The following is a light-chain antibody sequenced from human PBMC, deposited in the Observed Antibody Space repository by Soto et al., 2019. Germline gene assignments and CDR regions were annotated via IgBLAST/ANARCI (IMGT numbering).Light chain of an antibody. CDR2: AAI. CDR3: QQGNSFPLT. V-gene: IGKV1-12*01. Sequence: DIQMTQSPSSVSASIGDRVTITCLASQDIDSWLAWFQQKPGEAPRLLIYAAISLHSGVPSRFSGAGSGSDFSLTISSLQPEYFATYFCQQGNSFPLTFGGGTNVEIK. CDR1: QDIDSW. J-gene: IGKJ4*01.